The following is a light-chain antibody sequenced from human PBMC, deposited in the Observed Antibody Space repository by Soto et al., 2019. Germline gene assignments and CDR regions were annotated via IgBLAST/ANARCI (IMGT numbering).Light chain of an antibody. CDR3: MQSIQLPPT. CDR1: QSLLFSDAKTY. CDR2: EVF. Sequence: DIVMTQTPLSLSVTPGQPASISCKSSQSLLFSDAKTYLYWYLQRPGQHPQLLISEVFNRFSGVPDRFSGSGSGTDFTLTISRVEAEDVGIYYCMQSIQLPPTFGPGTKVDIK. V-gene: IGKV2D-29*01. J-gene: IGKJ3*01.